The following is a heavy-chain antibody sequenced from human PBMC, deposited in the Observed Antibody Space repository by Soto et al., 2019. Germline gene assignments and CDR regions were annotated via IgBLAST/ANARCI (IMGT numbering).Heavy chain of an antibody. J-gene: IGHJ4*02. D-gene: IGHD4-17*01. CDR1: GDTFTSDG. CDR3: ARGFFIPYRDYEFAY. Sequence: ASVKVLCKASGDTFTSDGISWVRQAPGEGREWMGWISAYNGSTNYAQKLQGRVTMTTDTSTSTAYMELRSLRSDDTAVYDCARGFFIPYRDYEFAYWGQGTLVPVSS. V-gene: IGHV1-18*04. CDR2: ISAYNGST.